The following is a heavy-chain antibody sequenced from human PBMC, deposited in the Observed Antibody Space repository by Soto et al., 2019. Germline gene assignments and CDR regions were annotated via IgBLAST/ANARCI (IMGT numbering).Heavy chain of an antibody. CDR3: AKDDTVTTNLGYYGMDV. CDR1: GFTFSSYA. D-gene: IGHD4-17*01. CDR2: ISGSGGST. Sequence: GGSLRLSCAASGFTFSSYAMSWVRQAPGKGLEWVSAISGSGGSTYYADSVKGRFTISRDNSKNTLYLQMNSLRAEDTAVYYCAKDDTVTTNLGYYGMDVWGQGTTVTVSS. J-gene: IGHJ6*02. V-gene: IGHV3-23*01.